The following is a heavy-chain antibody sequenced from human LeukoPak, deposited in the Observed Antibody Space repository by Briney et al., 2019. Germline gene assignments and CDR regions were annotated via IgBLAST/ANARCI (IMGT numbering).Heavy chain of an antibody. CDR1: GGSISNYY. Sequence: WETLSLTCTVSGGSISNYYWSWVRQPPGTGLEWVGYIYYSGGTNYNPSLKSRVTISVDTNKNQFSLKLSSVTAADTAVYYCARGDSSANWFDPWGQGTLVTVSS. CDR3: ARGDSSANWFDP. CDR2: IYYSGGT. J-gene: IGHJ5*02. D-gene: IGHD6-25*01. V-gene: IGHV4-59*01.